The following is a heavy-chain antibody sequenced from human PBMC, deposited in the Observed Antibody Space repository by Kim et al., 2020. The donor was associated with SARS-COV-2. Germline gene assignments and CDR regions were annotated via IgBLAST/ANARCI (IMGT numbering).Heavy chain of an antibody. J-gene: IGHJ4*02. CDR3: AKANGGNSLGYFDY. D-gene: IGHD1-7*01. V-gene: IGHV3-23*01. Sequence: NSVTGQFTIATDNSKNTLYVQMNSLRAEATAVYYCAKANGGNSLGYFDYWGQRTLVTVSS.